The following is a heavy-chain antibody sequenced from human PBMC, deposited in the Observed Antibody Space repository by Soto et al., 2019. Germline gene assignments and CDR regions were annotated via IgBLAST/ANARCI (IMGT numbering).Heavy chain of an antibody. Sequence: ASVKVSCKASGWTFSSYAISWVRQAPGQGREWMGGIIPIFGTANYAQKFQGRVTITADESTSTAYMELSSLRSEDTAVYYCARDATWPDYDILTGRTAYWFERWGQGTLVRVS. CDR2: IIPIFGTA. D-gene: IGHD3-9*01. CDR1: GWTFSSYA. J-gene: IGHJ5*02. CDR3: ARDATWPDYDILTGRTAYWFER. V-gene: IGHV1-69*13.